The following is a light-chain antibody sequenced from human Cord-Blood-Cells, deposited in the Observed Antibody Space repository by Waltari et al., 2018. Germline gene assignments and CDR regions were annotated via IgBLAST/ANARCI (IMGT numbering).Light chain of an antibody. V-gene: IGLV3-25*02. J-gene: IGLJ3*02. CDR2: KDS. CDR3: QSADSSGTPWV. Sequence: SYELTQPPSVSVSPGQPARITCSGDALPKQYAYWYQKKPGQAPVLVIYKDSERPSGIPERFSDSSSGTTVTLTIGGVQAEDEADYYCQSADSSGTPWVFGGGTKLTVL. CDR1: ALPKQY.